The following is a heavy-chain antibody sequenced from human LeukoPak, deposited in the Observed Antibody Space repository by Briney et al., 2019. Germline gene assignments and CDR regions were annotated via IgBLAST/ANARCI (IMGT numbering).Heavy chain of an antibody. CDR2: IYYSGST. D-gene: IGHD6-19*01. CDR3: ASHSSGWYGTWYFDY. J-gene: IGHJ4*02. CDR1: GGSFSGYY. V-gene: IGHV4-59*08. Sequence: SETLSLTCAVYGGSFSGYYWSWIRQPPGKGLEWIGYIYYSGSTNYNPSLKSRVTISVDTSKNQFSLKLSSVTAADTAVYYCASHSSGWYGTWYFDYWGQGTLVTVSS.